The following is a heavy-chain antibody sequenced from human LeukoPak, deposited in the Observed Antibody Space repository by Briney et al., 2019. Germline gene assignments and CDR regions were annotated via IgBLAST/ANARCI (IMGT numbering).Heavy chain of an antibody. CDR1: GGSISSYY. J-gene: IGHJ6*02. CDR3: ARGRLCDTLTGYCSYYYGMDV. D-gene: IGHD3-9*01. V-gene: IGHV4-59*01. Sequence: PSETLSLTCTVSGGSISSYYWSWIRQPPGKGLEWIGYIYYSGSTNYNPSLKSRVTISVDTSKTQFSLKLSSVTAADTAVYYCARGRLCDTLTGYCSYYYGMDVWGQGTTVTVSS. CDR2: IYYSGST.